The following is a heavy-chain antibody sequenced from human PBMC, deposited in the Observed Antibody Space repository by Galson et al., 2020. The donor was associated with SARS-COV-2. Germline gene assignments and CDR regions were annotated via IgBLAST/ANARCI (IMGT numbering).Heavy chain of an antibody. CDR3: LREGDTIYPDY. V-gene: IGHV3-53*01. D-gene: IGHD3-10*01. Sequence: GESLKISCAASGFSVGSRWIRWVRRAPRQGLEWVSLIDAAGHPFYAHSIKGRFTISRDSSRNTVYLQMNSLRAEDTAVYYCLREGDTIYPDYWGPGTLVTVSS. J-gene: IGHJ4*02. CDR2: IDAAGHP. CDR1: GFSVGSRW.